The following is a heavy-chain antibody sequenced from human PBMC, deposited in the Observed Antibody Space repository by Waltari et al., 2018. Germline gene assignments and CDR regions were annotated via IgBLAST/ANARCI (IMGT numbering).Heavy chain of an antibody. D-gene: IGHD1-1*01. CDR1: AYSFSRNY. CDR2: MSGDSTER. Sequence: EWQVVESGGGLVQPGGSLRLSCEASAYSFSRNYMHWVRQTPGKGLMWVERMSGDSTERNYADSVRGRFTISRDNGRNTVYLQMSSLRAEDTAIYYCVRDFDYPTGVWGQGTMVTVSS. J-gene: IGHJ3*01. CDR3: VRDFDYPTGV. V-gene: IGHV3-74*01.